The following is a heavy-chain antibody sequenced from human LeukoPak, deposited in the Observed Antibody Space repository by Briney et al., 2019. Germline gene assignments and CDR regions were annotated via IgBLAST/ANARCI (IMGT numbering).Heavy chain of an antibody. V-gene: IGHV1-2*02. CDR3: ATATYYYGSGSYSH. CDR2: INPNSGGT. Sequence: ASVKVSCKASGYTFTSYYMHWVRQAPGQGLEWMGIINPNSGGTNYAQKFQGRVTMTRDTSISTAYMELSRLRSDDTAVYYCATATYYYGSGSYSHWGQGTLVTVSS. D-gene: IGHD3-10*01. CDR1: GYTFTSYY. J-gene: IGHJ4*02.